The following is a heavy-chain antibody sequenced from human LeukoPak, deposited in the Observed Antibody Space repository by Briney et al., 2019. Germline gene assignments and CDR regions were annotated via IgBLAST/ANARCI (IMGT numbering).Heavy chain of an antibody. Sequence: PSETLSLTCTVSGGSVSSGSYYWSWIRQPPGKGLEWIGEIYHSGSTNYNPSLKSRVTISVDKSKNQFSLKLSSVTAADTAVYYCASSIAVAVPDYWGQGTLVTVSS. CDR3: ASSIAVAVPDY. J-gene: IGHJ4*02. D-gene: IGHD6-19*01. V-gene: IGHV4-61*01. CDR2: IYHSGST. CDR1: GGSVSSGSYY.